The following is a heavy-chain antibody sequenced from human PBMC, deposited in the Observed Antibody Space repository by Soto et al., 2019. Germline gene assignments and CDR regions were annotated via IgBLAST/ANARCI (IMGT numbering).Heavy chain of an antibody. CDR1: GYSFSDFD. J-gene: IGHJ5*02. V-gene: IGHV1-8*01. D-gene: IGHD1-20*01. CDR3: ARDNRYNWNDEGWFDP. Sequence: QVQLVQSGAEVKKPGASVKVSCKASGYSFSDFDINWVRQATGQGPEWMGWMNPNSGNTGYAQKFQGRVTMTRNTSINTPYMELSSLGSEDTAVYYCARDNRYNWNDEGWFDPWGQGTLVTVSS. CDR2: MNPNSGNT.